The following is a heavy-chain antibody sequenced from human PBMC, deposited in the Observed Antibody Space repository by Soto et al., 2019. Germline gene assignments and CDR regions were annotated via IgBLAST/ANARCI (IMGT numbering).Heavy chain of an antibody. CDR2: ISAYNGNT. D-gene: IGHD2-15*01. CDR1: GYTFTNFG. V-gene: IGHV1-18*01. J-gene: IGHJ4*02. Sequence: QVQLVQSGAEVKKPGASVKVSCKTSGYTFTNFGLSWVRQAPGQGLEWMGWISAYNGNTNYAQNFLGRVTMTTDTSTSTAYMNLRSLSSDDTAVYYSASGATPIHSWRQATLVTVSS. CDR3: ASGATPIHS.